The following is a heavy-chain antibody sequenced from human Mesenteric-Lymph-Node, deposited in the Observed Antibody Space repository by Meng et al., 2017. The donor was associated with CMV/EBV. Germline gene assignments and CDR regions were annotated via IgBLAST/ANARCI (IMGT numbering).Heavy chain of an antibody. CDR1: GGSIISGDDS. Sequence: CVVSGGSIISGDDSWSWIRQPPGKGLEWIGYIFHTGDTDYNPSLRSRVTISADNSKNQFSLKLNSVTAADTAMYYCARTSSLQGFDYWGQGTLVTVSS. V-gene: IGHV4-30-2*01. CDR2: IFHTGDT. CDR3: ARTSSLQGFDY. D-gene: IGHD3-16*02. J-gene: IGHJ4*02.